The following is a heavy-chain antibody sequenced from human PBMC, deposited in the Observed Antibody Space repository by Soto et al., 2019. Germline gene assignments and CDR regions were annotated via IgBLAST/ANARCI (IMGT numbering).Heavy chain of an antibody. CDR1: AFTFSSYR. CDR2: ISYDASDK. J-gene: IGHJ4*02. D-gene: IGHD1-26*01. V-gene: IGHV3-30*18. CDR3: AKVGDVYNSFFDY. Sequence: QVQLVESGGGVVQPGRSLRLSCAASAFTFSSYRIHWVRQAPGKGLDWVAVISYDASDKYYADSVKGRFTISRDNSKNTLFLQMNSLRIEDTAVYYCAKVGDVYNSFFDYWGQGTLVTVSS.